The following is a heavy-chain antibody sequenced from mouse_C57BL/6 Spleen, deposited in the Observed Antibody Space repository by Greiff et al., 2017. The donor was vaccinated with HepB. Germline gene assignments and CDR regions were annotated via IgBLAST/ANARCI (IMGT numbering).Heavy chain of an antibody. J-gene: IGHJ3*01. CDR3: TTEGFAY. CDR2: IDPENGDT. CDR1: GFNFKDDY. Sequence: VQLKQSGAELVRPGASVKLSCTASGFNFKDDYMHWVKQRPEQGLEWIGWIDPENGDTEYASKFQGKATITADTSSNTAYLQLSSLTSEDTAVYYCTTEGFAYWGQGTLVTVSA. V-gene: IGHV14-4*01.